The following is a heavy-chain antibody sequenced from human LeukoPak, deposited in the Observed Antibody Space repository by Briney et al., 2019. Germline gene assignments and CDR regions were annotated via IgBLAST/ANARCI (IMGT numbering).Heavy chain of an antibody. CDR2: IYYSGST. CDR3: ATRRIAVAAPFDF. J-gene: IGHJ4*02. Sequence: SETLSLTCTVSGGSISSSSYYWGWIRQPPGKGLEWIGSIYYSGSTYYNPSLKSRVTISVDTSKNQFSLKLSSVTAADTAVYYCATRRIAVAAPFDFWGQGTLVTVSS. V-gene: IGHV4-39*07. CDR1: GGSISSSSYY. D-gene: IGHD6-19*01.